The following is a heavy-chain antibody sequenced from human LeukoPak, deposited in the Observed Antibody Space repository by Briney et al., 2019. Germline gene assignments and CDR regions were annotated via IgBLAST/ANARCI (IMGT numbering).Heavy chain of an antibody. D-gene: IGHD6-19*01. CDR2: ISYDGSNK. CDR3: AKEGTSSGWYLFADY. CDR1: GFTFSSYA. Sequence: GGSLRLSCAASGFTFSSYAMHWVRQAPGKGLEWVAVISYDGSNKYYADSVKGRFTISRDNSKNTLYLQMNSLRAEDTAVYYCAKEGTSSGWYLFADYWGQGTLVTVSS. V-gene: IGHV3-30*04. J-gene: IGHJ4*02.